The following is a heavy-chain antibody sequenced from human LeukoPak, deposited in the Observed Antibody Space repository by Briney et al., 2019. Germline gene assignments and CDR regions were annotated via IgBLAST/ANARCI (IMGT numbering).Heavy chain of an antibody. Sequence: PGGSLRLSCAASGFIFSNYAMSWVRQAPGKGLEWVSGIRGSGDGTYYADSVKGRFTISRDNSKNTLYVQVNSLGTEDTAAYYCAKGSYYDSSGSFYFDYWGQGTLVTVSS. CDR2: IRGSGDGT. D-gene: IGHD3-22*01. V-gene: IGHV3-23*01. CDR3: AKGSYYDSSGSFYFDY. J-gene: IGHJ4*02. CDR1: GFIFSNYA.